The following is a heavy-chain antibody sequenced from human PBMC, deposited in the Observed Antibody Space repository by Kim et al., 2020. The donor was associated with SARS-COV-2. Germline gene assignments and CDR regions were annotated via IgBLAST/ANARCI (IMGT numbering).Heavy chain of an antibody. J-gene: IGHJ3*02. D-gene: IGHD3-22*01. CDR2: ISAYNGNT. V-gene: IGHV1-18*01. CDR1: GYTFTSYG. Sequence: ASVKVSCKASGYTFTSYGISWVRQAPGQGLEWMGWISAYNGNTNYAQKLQGRVTMTTDTSTSTAYMELRSLRSDDTAVYYCAGTYYYDSSGYFHDAFDIWGQGTMVTVSS. CDR3: AGTYYYDSSGYFHDAFDI.